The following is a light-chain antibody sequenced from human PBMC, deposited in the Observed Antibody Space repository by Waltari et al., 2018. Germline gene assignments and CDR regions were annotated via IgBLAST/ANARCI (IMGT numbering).Light chain of an antibody. V-gene: IGLV2-8*01. J-gene: IGLJ2*01. CDR1: SRDVGGHTY. CDR2: EVN. Sequence: QSALTQPPSTSGSPGQSVTISCTGVSRDVGGHTYVSWYQQHPGKAPKVMIYEVNNRPSGVPDRFSGSKSGNTASLTVSGLQAEDEASYYCSSYVDSNNILFGGGTKLTVL. CDR3: SSYVDSNNIL.